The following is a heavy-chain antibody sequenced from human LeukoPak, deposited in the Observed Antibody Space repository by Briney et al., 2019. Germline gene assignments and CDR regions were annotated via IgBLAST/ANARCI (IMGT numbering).Heavy chain of an antibody. CDR3: ARAWGAAAGLGDS. J-gene: IGHJ4*02. V-gene: IGHV4-34*01. CDR2: INESGST. Sequence: SETLSLTCDVYGGSFSGYYRSWIRQPPGRGLEWVGEINESGSTKYNPSLKSRVTISADTSKNQFSLKMTSVTAADTAVYYCARAWGAAAGLGDSWGQGTLVTVSS. D-gene: IGHD6-13*01. CDR1: GGSFSGYY.